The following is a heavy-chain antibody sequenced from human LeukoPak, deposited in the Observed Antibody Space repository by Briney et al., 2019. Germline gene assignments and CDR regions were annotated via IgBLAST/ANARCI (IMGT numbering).Heavy chain of an antibody. J-gene: IGHJ5*02. CDR3: ARDAGTNSGWFDP. CDR2: MNPNSGST. D-gene: IGHD4-23*01. V-gene: IGHV1-8*01. CDR1: GYTFTSYD. Sequence: ASVKVSCKASGYTFTSYDFNWVRQTTGQGLEWLGWMNPNSGSTGYAQKFQGRVTLTRDTSISTAYMELSGLNSEDTAVYFCARDAGTNSGWFDPWGQGTLVTVSS.